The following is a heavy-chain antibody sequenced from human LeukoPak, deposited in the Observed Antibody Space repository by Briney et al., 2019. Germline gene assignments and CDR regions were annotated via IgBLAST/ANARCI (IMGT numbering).Heavy chain of an antibody. V-gene: IGHV5-51*01. CDR2: IYPGDSDT. CDR1: GYRFTSYW. J-gene: IGHJ5*02. D-gene: IGHD3-10*01. Sequence: GESLKISCLGSGYRFTSYWIGWVRQMPGKGLEWMGIIYPGDSDTRYSPSFQGQVTISADKSISTAYLQWSSLKASDTAMYYCARSGTREKLLWFGELSFDPWGQGTLVTVSS. CDR3: ARSGTREKLLWFGELSFDP.